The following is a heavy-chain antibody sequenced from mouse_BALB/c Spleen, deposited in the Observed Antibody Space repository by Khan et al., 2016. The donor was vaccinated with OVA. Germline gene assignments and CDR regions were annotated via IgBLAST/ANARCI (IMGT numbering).Heavy chain of an antibody. D-gene: IGHD2-1*01. Sequence: EVQLQQSGAELVKPGASVKLSCTASGFNIKDTYIHWVKQRPEQGLEWIGRIDPANGNTKYEPKFLGKATITADTSSTTAYLQLSSLTSADSAVYYCARRRGNYEAYDMDYWGQGTSVTVSS. CDR3: ARRRGNYEAYDMDY. CDR1: GFNIKDTY. J-gene: IGHJ4*01. V-gene: IGHV14-3*02. CDR2: IDPANGNT.